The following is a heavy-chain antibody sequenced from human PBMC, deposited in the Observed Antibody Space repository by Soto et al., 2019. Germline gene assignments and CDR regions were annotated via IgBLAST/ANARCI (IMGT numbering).Heavy chain of an antibody. CDR3: VRWGLYSSCYYFEY. Sequence: SETLSLTCTVSGGSISSGGYYWSWIRQHPGRGLEWIGYSYYSGSAYSNPSLKSRVTISVDTSKNQFSLKLSSVTASDTAVYYCVRWGLYSSCYYFEYWGQGTLVTVSS. CDR2: SYYSGSA. V-gene: IGHV4-31*03. D-gene: IGHD6-13*01. J-gene: IGHJ4*02. CDR1: GGSISSGGYY.